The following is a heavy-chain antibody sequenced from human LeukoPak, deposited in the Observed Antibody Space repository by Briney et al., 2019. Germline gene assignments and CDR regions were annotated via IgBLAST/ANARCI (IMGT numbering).Heavy chain of an antibody. J-gene: IGHJ6*03. D-gene: IGHD2-8*02. CDR3: ARVSTTGYDYHMDV. V-gene: IGHV3-21*01. CDR2: ISSSSSYI. CDR1: GFTFSTYS. Sequence: GGSLRLSCAASGFTFSTYSIIWVRQAPGKGLEWVSSISSSSSYIYYADSVKGRFTISRDNAKNSSSLQMSTLRAEDTAVYYCARVSTTGYDYHMDVWGKGTAVTISS.